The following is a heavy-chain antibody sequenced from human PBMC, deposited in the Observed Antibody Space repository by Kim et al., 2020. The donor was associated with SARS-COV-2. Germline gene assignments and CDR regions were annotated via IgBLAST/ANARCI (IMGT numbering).Heavy chain of an antibody. V-gene: IGHV3-21*04. D-gene: IGHD3-22*01. CDR1: GFTFSSYS. CDR3: ARVSMYYYDSSGHYGMDV. Sequence: GGSLRLSCAASGFTFSSYSMNWVRQAPGKGLEWVSSISSSSSYIYYADSVKGRFTISRDNAKNSLYLQMNSLRAEDTAVYYCARVSMYYYDSSGHYGMDVWGQGTTVTVSS. CDR2: ISSSSSYI. J-gene: IGHJ6*02.